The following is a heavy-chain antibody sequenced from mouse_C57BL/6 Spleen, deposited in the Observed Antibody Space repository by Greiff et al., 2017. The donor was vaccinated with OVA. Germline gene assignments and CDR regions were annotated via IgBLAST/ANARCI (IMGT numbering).Heavy chain of an antibody. V-gene: IGHV1-82*01. CDR2: IYPGDGDT. CDR3: AREAGSSPHWYFDV. J-gene: IGHJ1*03. D-gene: IGHD1-1*01. CDR1: GYAFSSSW. Sequence: QVHVKQSGPELVKPGASVKISCKASGYAFSSSWMNWVKQRPGKGLEWIGRIYPGDGDTNYNGKFKGKATLTADKSSSTAYMQLSSLTSEDSAVYFCAREAGSSPHWYFDVWGTGTTVTVSS.